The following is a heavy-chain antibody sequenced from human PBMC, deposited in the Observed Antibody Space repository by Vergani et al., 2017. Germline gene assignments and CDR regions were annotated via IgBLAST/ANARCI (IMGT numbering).Heavy chain of an antibody. J-gene: IGHJ5*01. D-gene: IGHD4/OR15-4a*01. V-gene: IGHV3-9*01. Sequence: EVQLVESGGGLVQPGRSLRLSCAASGFTFDDYAMPWVRQAPGKGLEWVSGISWNSGSIGYADSVKGRITISRDNAKNSLYLQMNSLRAEDTAVYYCASEAALCMVNWFDSWGQGTLVTVSS. CDR2: ISWNSGSI. CDR3: ASEAALCMVNWFDS. CDR1: GFTFDDYA.